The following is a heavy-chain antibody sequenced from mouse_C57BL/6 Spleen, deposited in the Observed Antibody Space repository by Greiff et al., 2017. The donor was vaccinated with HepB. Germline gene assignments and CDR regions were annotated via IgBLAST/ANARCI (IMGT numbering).Heavy chain of an antibody. J-gene: IGHJ1*03. V-gene: IGHV1-52*01. CDR2: IDPSDSET. Sequence: QVQLQQPGAELVRPGSSVKLSCKASGYTFTSYWMHWVKQRPIQGLEWIGNIDPSDSETHYNQKFKDKATLTVDKSSSTAYMQLSSLTSEDSAVYYCARDRSGGYFDVWGTGTTVTVSS. D-gene: IGHD3-1*01. CDR3: ARDRSGGYFDV. CDR1: GYTFTSYW.